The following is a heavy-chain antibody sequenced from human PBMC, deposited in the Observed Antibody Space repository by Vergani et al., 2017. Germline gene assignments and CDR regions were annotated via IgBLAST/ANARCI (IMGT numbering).Heavy chain of an antibody. CDR2: VYPSGTT. CDR1: GVSMQSGSFY. Sequence: QVQLPESGPGLVKPSETLSLICSVSGVSMQSGSFYWTWIRQTAERRLEWMGRVYPSGTTNYNPSLESRVTISRDTSKNQFSLKVHSVTAADTAVYYCARGETRTDWLDPWGQGTQVIVSS. CDR3: ARGETRTDWLDP. J-gene: IGHJ5*02. D-gene: IGHD3/OR15-3a*01. V-gene: IGHV4-61*02.